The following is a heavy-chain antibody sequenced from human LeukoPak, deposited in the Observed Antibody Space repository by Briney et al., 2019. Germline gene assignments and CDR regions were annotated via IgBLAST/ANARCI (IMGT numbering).Heavy chain of an antibody. J-gene: IGHJ4*02. CDR2: ISSSSSYI. CDR3: ARAWPHYYDSSGYPDC. CDR1: GFTFSSYS. Sequence: GSLRLSCAASGFTFSSYSMNWVRQAPGKGLEWVSSISSSSSYIYYADSVKGRFTISRDNAKNSLYLQMSSLRAEDTAVYYCARAWPHYYDSSGYPDCWGQGTLVTVSS. V-gene: IGHV3-21*01. D-gene: IGHD3-22*01.